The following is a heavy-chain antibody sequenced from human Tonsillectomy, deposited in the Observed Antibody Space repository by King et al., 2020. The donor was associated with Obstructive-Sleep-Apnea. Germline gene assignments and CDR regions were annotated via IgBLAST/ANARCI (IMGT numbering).Heavy chain of an antibody. CDR2: IYPGDSDT. V-gene: IGHV5-51*01. CDR1: GFSFTSYW. Sequence: VQLVESGAEVKKPGESLKISCKGSGFSFTSYWIGWVRQMPGKGLEWMGIIYPGDSDTRYSPSFQGQVTISADKSISTAYLQWSSLNASDTAMYYCAGFADCSGGSCWVDYWGQGTLVTVSS. CDR3: AGFADCSGGSCWVDY. J-gene: IGHJ4*02. D-gene: IGHD2-15*01.